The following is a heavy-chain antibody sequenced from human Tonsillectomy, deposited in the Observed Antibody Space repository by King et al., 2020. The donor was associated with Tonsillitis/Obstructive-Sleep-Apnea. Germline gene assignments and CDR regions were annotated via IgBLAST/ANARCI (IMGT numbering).Heavy chain of an antibody. V-gene: IGHV4-34*01. CDR3: ARADPYYYDSSGYSYRGILSRLNEY. CDR1: GGSFSGYY. CDR2: INHSGST. J-gene: IGHJ4*02. D-gene: IGHD3-22*01. Sequence: VQLQQWGAGLLKPSETLSLTCAVYGGSFSGYYWSWIRQPPGKGLEWIGEINHSGSTNYNPSLKSRVTISVDTSKNQFSLKLSSVTAADTAVYYCARADPYYYDSSGYSYRGILSRLNEYWGQGTLVTVSS.